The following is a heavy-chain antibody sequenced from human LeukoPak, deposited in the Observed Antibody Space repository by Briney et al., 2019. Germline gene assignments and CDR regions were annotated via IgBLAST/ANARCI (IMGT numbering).Heavy chain of an antibody. CDR1: GFTSSTYG. Sequence: GGSLRLSRAASGFTSSTYGMTWVRQAPGKGLEWVSSITGSGERTYYADSVKGRLTISRDNSNNMVYLQMNSLRGEDTAVYYCAKNSAYDRSLGYYSYSTDVWGKGTTVTVSS. J-gene: IGHJ6*03. CDR2: ITGSGERT. CDR3: AKNSAYDRSLGYYSYSTDV. D-gene: IGHD5-12*01. V-gene: IGHV3-23*01.